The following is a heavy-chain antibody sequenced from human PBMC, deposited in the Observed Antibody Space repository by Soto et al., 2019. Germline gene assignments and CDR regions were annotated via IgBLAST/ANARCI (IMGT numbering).Heavy chain of an antibody. J-gene: IGHJ3*02. CDR2: ISYDGSNK. Sequence: GGSLRLSCAASGFTFSSYAMHWVRQAPGKGLEWVAVISYDGSNKYYADSVKGRFTISRDNSKNTLYLQMNSLRAEDTAVYYCARALRRDYDFWSGYASDAFDIWGQGTMVTV. CDR1: GFTFSSYA. V-gene: IGHV3-30-3*01. D-gene: IGHD3-3*01. CDR3: ARALRRDYDFWSGYASDAFDI.